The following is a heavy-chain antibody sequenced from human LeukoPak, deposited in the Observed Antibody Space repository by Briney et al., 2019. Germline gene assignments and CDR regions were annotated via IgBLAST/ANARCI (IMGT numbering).Heavy chain of an antibody. CDR3: ARDNRITSDAFDI. CDR1: GFTVSSNY. J-gene: IGHJ3*02. Sequence: GGSLRLSCAASGFTVSSNYMSWVRQAPGKGLEWVSVIYSGGSTYYADSVKDRFTISRDNSKNTLYLLMNSLRAEDTAVYYCARDNRITSDAFDIWGQGTMVTVSS. D-gene: IGHD2/OR15-2a*01. V-gene: IGHV3-53*01. CDR2: IYSGGST.